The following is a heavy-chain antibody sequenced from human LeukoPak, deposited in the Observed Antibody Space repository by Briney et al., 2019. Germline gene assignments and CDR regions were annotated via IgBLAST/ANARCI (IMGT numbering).Heavy chain of an antibody. CDR2: ISGSGGST. CDR3: TTVVPAAMSSHYYYYYMDV. J-gene: IGHJ6*03. D-gene: IGHD2-2*01. V-gene: IGHV3-23*01. Sequence: GGSLRLSCAASGFTFSSYAMSWVRQAPGKGLEWVSGISGSGGSTYYADSVKGRFTISRDNSKNTLYLQMNSLKTEDTAVYYCTTVVPAAMSSHYYYYYMDVWGKGTTVTVSS. CDR1: GFTFSSYA.